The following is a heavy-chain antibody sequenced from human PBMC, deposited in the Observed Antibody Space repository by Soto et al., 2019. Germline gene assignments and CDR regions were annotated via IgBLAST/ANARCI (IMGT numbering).Heavy chain of an antibody. Sequence: SETLSLTCAVYGGSFSGYYWSWIRQPPGKGLEWIGEINHSGSTNYNPSPKSRVTISVDTSKNQFSLKLSSVTAADTAVYYCARGLLAVAGTGDGRDYWGQGTLVTVSS. CDR3: ARGLLAVAGTGDGRDY. CDR2: INHSGST. CDR1: GGSFSGYY. J-gene: IGHJ4*02. D-gene: IGHD6-19*01. V-gene: IGHV4-34*01.